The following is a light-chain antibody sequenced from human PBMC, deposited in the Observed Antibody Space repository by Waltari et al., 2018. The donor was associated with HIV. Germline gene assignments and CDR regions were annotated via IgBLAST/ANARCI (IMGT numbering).Light chain of an antibody. CDR1: QSVSSTS. CDR3: QQYGRSPLT. CDR2: ATS. J-gene: IGKJ4*01. Sequence: EILLTQSPGTLSLSPGERATLSCTASQSVSSTSLAWYQQKPGQAPRLLIYATSSRATGIPDRFSGSGSGTDFTLTVSRLEPEDFAIYYCQQYGRSPLTFGGGTKVEI. V-gene: IGKV3-20*01.